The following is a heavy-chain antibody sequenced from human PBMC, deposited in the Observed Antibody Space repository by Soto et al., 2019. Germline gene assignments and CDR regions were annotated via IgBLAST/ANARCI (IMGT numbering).Heavy chain of an antibody. CDR3: ASESQYDTSGYPPWFAP. CDR1: VASISSGGYY. J-gene: IGHJ5*02. CDR2: IYYSGST. D-gene: IGHD3-22*01. V-gene: IGHV4-31*03. Sequence: QVQLQESGPGLVKPSQTLSLTCTVSVASISSGGYYWSWIRQHPGEGLEWIGYIYYSGSTSYNPSLKGRITISVETTKHQSCLQLSSVTDADTAVYYCASESQYDTSGYPPWFAPWGQGTLVTVSS.